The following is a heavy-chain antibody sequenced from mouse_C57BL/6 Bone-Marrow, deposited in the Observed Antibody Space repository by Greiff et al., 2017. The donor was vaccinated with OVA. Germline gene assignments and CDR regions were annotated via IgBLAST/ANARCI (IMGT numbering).Heavy chain of an antibody. CDR3: ASTLITTVVRGSWFAY. V-gene: IGHV3-6*01. Sequence: EVKLVESGPGLVKPSQSLSLTCSVTGYSITSGYYWNWIRQFPGNKLEWMGYISYDGSNNYNPTLKNRISITRDTSKNQFFLKLNSVTTEDAATYYCASTLITTVVRGSWFAYWGQETLVTVSA. CDR1: GYSITSGYY. CDR2: ISYDGSN. J-gene: IGHJ3*01. D-gene: IGHD1-1*01.